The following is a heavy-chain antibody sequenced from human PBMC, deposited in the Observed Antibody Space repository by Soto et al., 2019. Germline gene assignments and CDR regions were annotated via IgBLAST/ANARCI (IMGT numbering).Heavy chain of an antibody. CDR3: TTDSRTTLPEIRFDY. CDR2: VKSKADGGSG. D-gene: IGHD1-26*01. CDR1: GFPFNNAW. V-gene: IGHV3-15*07. J-gene: IGHJ4*01. Sequence: GGSLRLSCAASGFPFNNAWINWVRQVPGKGLQWVGRVKSKADGGSGDYAAPVKGRFVVSRDDSKDIVCLQMNSLKIEDTGVYYCTTDSRTTLPEIRFDYWGHGTQVTVSS.